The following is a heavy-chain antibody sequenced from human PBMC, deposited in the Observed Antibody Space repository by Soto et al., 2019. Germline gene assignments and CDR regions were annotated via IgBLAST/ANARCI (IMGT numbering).Heavy chain of an antibody. J-gene: IGHJ4*02. CDR3: ARGGSSGYHYFDY. CDR1: GGTFSIYA. V-gene: IGHV1-69*13. CDR2: IIPIFGTA. Sequence: SVKVSCKASGGTFSIYAISWVRQAPGQGLEWMGGIIPIFGTANYAQKFQGRVTITADESTSTAYMELSSLRSEDTAVYYCARGGSSGYHYFDYWGQGNLVTVSS. D-gene: IGHD3-22*01.